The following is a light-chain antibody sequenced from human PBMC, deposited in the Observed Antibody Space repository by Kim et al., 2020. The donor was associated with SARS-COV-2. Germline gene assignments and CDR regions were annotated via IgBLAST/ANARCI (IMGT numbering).Light chain of an antibody. Sequence: QLVLTQSPSASASLGASVKLTCTLSSGHSSYAIAWHQQQPEKGPRYLMKVNSDGSHTKGDGIPDRFSGSSSGAEHYLTISSLQSEDEADYYCQTWGTGIQVFGGGTQLTVL. CDR3: QTWGTGIQV. CDR1: SGHSSYA. V-gene: IGLV4-69*02. J-gene: IGLJ3*02. CDR2: VNSDGSH.